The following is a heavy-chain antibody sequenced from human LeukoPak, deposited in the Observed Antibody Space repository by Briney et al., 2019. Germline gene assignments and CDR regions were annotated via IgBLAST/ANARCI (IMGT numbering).Heavy chain of an antibody. Sequence: PSETLSLTCIVSGYSISSAFYWGWIRQPPGKGLEWIGSIFHSGNTYYNPSLKSRVTISVDTSKNQFSLKLSSVTAADTAVYYCARDFGDYYDSSGYSYYFDHWGQGTLVTVSS. J-gene: IGHJ4*02. V-gene: IGHV4-38-2*02. D-gene: IGHD3-22*01. CDR2: IFHSGNT. CDR1: GYSISSAFY. CDR3: ARDFGDYYDSSGYSYYFDH.